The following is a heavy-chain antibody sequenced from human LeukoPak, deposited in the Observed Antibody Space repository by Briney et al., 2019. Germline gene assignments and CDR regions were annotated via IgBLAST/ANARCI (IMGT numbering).Heavy chain of an antibody. D-gene: IGHD3-10*01. Sequence: GGSLRLSCAASGFTFSRYGMSWVRQAPGKGLEWVSAISGSGGRTYYADSVKGRFTISRDNSKNTLYLQMNSLRAEDTAVYNCAKGDFYGSGRDYYYYMNVWGKGTTVTISS. V-gene: IGHV3-23*01. CDR1: GFTFSRYG. J-gene: IGHJ6*03. CDR3: AKGDFYGSGRDYYYYMNV. CDR2: ISGSGGRT.